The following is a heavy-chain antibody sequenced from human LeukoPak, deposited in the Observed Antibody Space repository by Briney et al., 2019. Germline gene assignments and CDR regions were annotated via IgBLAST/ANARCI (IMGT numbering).Heavy chain of an antibody. J-gene: IGHJ4*02. V-gene: IGHV4-31*03. CDR2: IYYSGST. D-gene: IGHD5-18*01. CDR1: GGSISSHSSS. CDR3: ARTEDTAMVEDY. Sequence: SSETLSLTCTVSGGSISSHSSSWGWIRQPPGKGLEWIGYIYYSGSTYHNPSLKSRVTISVDTSKNQFSLKLSSVTAADTAVYYCARTEDTAMVEDYWGQGTLVTVSS.